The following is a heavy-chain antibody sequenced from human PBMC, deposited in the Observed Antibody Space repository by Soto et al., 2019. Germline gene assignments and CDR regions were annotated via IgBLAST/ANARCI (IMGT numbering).Heavy chain of an antibody. J-gene: IGHJ4*02. CDR2: VRRSGA. D-gene: IGHD6-13*01. CDR1: GFTFSSCT. V-gene: IGHV3-23*01. CDR3: AKVLTDDDSWYHVDS. Sequence: EVQLLESGGGLVQPGGSLRLSCVTSGFTFSSCTMNWVRQAPGQGLEWVSSVRRSGAYYADSVKGRFTISRDNPRSTLYLQMDSLTAEDTAVYYCAKVLTDDDSWYHVDSWGQGTLVTVSS.